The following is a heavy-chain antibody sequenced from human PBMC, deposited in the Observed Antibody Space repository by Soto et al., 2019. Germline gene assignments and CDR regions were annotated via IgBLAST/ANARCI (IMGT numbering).Heavy chain of an antibody. CDR1: GYTFTSYG. J-gene: IGHJ5*02. CDR3: AGEAAAGTFQINWFDP. CDR2: ISAYNGNT. D-gene: IGHD6-13*01. V-gene: IGHV1-18*01. Sequence: ASVKVSCKASGYTFTSYGISWVRQAPGQGLEWMGWISAYNGNTNYAQKLQGRVTMTADTSTRTAYMELRSLGSDDTAVYYCAGEAAAGTFQINWFDPWGQGTLVTVSS.